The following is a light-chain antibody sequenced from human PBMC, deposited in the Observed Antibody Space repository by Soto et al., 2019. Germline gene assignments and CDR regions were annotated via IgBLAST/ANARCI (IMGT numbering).Light chain of an antibody. Sequence: QSVLTQSPSASASLGASVKFTCTLSSGHSSYAIAWHQQQPEKGPRFLMKLNSDGSHNKGGGIPDRFSGSSSGAERYLTISSLQSEDEADYYCQTWAGTGFSVVFGGGTKLTVL. V-gene: IGLV4-69*01. J-gene: IGLJ2*01. CDR1: SGHSSYA. CDR2: LNSDGSH. CDR3: QTWAGTGFSVV.